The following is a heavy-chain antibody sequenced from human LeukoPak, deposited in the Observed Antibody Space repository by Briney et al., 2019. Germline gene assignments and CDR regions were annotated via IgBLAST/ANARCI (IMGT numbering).Heavy chain of an antibody. D-gene: IGHD3-9*01. V-gene: IGHV4-31*03. CDR2: IYYSGST. J-gene: IGHJ4*02. CDR1: GGSISSGGYY. Sequence: SQALSLTCTVSGGSISSGGYYWSWIRQHPGKGLEWIGYIYYSGSTYYNPSLKSRVTMSVDTSKNQFSLKLSSVTAVDTAVYYCARYDILTGLQGGFFDYWGQGTLVTVSS. CDR3: ARYDILTGLQGGFFDY.